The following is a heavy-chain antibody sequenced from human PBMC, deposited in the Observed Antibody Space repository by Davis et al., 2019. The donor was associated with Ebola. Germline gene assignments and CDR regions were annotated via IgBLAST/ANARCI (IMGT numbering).Heavy chain of an antibody. J-gene: IGHJ4*03. Sequence: GESLKISCAASGFTFSTYWMHWVRQAPGKGLEWVSSISSSSSYIYYADSVKDRFTISRDNAKNSLYLQMNSLRAEDTAVYYCARDKGGKYSSGWSDYRGQGTTVTVSS. CDR2: ISSSSSYI. V-gene: IGHV3-21*01. CDR3: ARDKGGKYSSGWSDY. D-gene: IGHD6-19*01. CDR1: GFTFSTYW.